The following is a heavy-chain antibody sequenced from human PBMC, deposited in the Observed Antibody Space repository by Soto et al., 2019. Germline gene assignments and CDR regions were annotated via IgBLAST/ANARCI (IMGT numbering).Heavy chain of an antibody. CDR3: ARRGYGLYLDY. J-gene: IGHJ4*02. Sequence: EVQLVESGGGLVQPGGSLRLSCAASGFTSSSYAMHWVRQAPGKGLEYVSVISGNGGSTYYANSVKGRFTISRDNSKNTLYLQMGSLRAEDMAVYYCARRGYGLYLDYWGQGTLVTVSS. D-gene: IGHD3-10*01. CDR1: GFTSSSYA. CDR2: ISGNGGST. V-gene: IGHV3-64*01.